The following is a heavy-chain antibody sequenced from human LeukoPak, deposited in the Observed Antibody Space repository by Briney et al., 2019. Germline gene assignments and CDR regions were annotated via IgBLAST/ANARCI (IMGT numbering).Heavy chain of an antibody. V-gene: IGHV1-46*01. CDR3: AREIPASCYFDY. D-gene: IGHD2-2*01. CDR1: GYSFSSYG. CDR2: INPSERYT. Sequence: GASVKVSCKASGYSFSSYGISWVRQAPGQGLEWMGIINPSERYTNSAQKFQGRLTMTRDTSTSTVYMELSRLGTEDTAVYFCAREIPASCYFDYWGQGTLVTVSS. J-gene: IGHJ4*02.